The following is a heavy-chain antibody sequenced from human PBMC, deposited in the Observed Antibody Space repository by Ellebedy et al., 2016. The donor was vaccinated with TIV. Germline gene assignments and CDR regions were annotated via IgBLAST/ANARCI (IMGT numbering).Heavy chain of an antibody. Sequence: MPSETLSLTCAVSDGSISSGAYSWNWIRQPPGKGLEWIWYFSHSGSAYYNPSLPSPVTISADRSKNQFSLRLSSVIAADTAVYYCARGVLGVMTAHYDRWGRGTLVTVSS. V-gene: IGHV4-30-2*01. J-gene: IGHJ2*01. D-gene: IGHD2-21*02. CDR3: ARGVLGVMTAHYDR. CDR1: DGSISSGAYS. CDR2: FSHSGSA.